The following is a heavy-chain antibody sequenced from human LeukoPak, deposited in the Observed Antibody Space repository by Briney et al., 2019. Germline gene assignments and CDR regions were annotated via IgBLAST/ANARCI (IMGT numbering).Heavy chain of an antibody. V-gene: IGHV1-2*02. D-gene: IGHD6-13*01. CDR3: ARRGSSWYYFDY. Sequence: ASVKVSCKASGYTFTGYYMHWVRQAPGQGLEWMGWINPNSGGTNYAQKFQGRVTMTRDTSISTTYMELSRLRSDDTAVYYCARRGSSWYYFDYWGQGTLVTVSS. CDR2: INPNSGGT. J-gene: IGHJ4*02. CDR1: GYTFTGYY.